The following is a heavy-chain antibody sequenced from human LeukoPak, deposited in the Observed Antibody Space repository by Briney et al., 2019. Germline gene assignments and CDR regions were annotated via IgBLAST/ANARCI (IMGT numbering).Heavy chain of an antibody. CDR1: GGTFSSYA. Sequence: GASVKVSCKASGGTFSSYAISWVRQAPGQGLEWMGGIIPIFGTANYAQKFQGRVTITADESTSTAYMELSSLRSEDTAVYYCARDPAGDGYNSGPYGILYYWGQGTLVTVSS. CDR3: ARDPAGDGYNSGPYGILYY. CDR2: IIPIFGTA. V-gene: IGHV1-69*13. J-gene: IGHJ4*02. D-gene: IGHD5-24*01.